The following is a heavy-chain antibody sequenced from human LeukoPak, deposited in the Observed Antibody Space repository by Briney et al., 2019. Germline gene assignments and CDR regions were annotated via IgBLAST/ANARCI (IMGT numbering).Heavy chain of an antibody. J-gene: IGHJ6*02. CDR1: GFTFSSYS. CDR2: ISSSSSYI. V-gene: IGHV3-21*01. Sequence: GGSLRLSCAASGFTFSSYSMNWVRQAPGKGLEWVSSISSSSSYIYYADSVKGRFTIPRDNAKNSLYLQMNSLRAEDTAVYYCARFLTGYYYYYYYGMDVWGQGTTVTVSS. CDR3: ARFLTGYYYYYYYGMDV. D-gene: IGHD3-9*01.